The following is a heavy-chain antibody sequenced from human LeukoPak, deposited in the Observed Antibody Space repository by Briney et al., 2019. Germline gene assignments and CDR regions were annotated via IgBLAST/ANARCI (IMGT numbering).Heavy chain of an antibody. CDR1: GGSISSSSYY. Sequence: SETLSFTCTVSGGSISSSSYYWGWIRQPPGKGLEWIGSIYYSGSTYYNPSLKSRVTISVDTSKNQFSLKLSSVTAADTAVYYCARDPVMITFGHFDYWGQGTLVTVSS. J-gene: IGHJ4*02. D-gene: IGHD3-16*01. CDR3: ARDPVMITFGHFDY. CDR2: IYYSGST. V-gene: IGHV4-39*01.